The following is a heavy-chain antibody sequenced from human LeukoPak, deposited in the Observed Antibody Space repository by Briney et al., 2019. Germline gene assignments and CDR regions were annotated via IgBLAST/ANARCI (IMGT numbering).Heavy chain of an antibody. CDR2: ISYDGSNK. J-gene: IGHJ4*02. CDR1: RFAFSNYA. Sequence: GRSLRLSCAASRFAFSNYAMHWVRQTPGKGLEWVAFISYDGSNKYYADSVKGRFTISRDNSKNTLYLQMNSLRAEDTALYFCARGDIVTATNFEYWGQGTLVTVSS. V-gene: IGHV3-30*04. D-gene: IGHD1-26*01. CDR3: ARGDIVTATNFEY.